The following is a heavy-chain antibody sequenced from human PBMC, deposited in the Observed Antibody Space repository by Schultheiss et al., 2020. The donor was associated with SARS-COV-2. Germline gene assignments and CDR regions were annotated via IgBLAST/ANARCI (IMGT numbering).Heavy chain of an antibody. Sequence: GESLKISCAASGFTFDDYAMHWVRQAPGKGLEWVSAISGSGSTIYYADSVKGRFTISRDDSKNTAYLQMNSLKTEDTAVYYCTRRLEDYVWGSYALHYGGMDVWGQGTTVTVAS. CDR3: TRRLEDYVWGSYALHYGGMDV. CDR1: GFTFDDYA. V-gene: IGHV3-23*01. D-gene: IGHD3-16*01. CDR2: ISGSGSTI. J-gene: IGHJ6*02.